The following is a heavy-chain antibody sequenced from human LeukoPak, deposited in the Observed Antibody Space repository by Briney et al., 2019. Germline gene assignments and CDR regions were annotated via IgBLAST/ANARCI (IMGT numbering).Heavy chain of an antibody. V-gene: IGHV1-69*05. CDR3: ARGPELERFDY. J-gene: IGHJ4*02. D-gene: IGHD1-1*01. Sequence: ASVKVSCKASVGTFSRYAISWVRQAPGQGLEWMGGIIPIFGPANYAQKFQGRVTITTDESTSTAYMELSSLRSEDTAVYYCARGPELERFDYWGQGTLVTVSS. CDR1: VGTFSRYA. CDR2: IIPIFGPA.